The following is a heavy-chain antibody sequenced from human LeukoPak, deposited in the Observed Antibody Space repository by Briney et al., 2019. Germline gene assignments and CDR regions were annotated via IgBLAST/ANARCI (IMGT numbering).Heavy chain of an antibody. Sequence: ASVKVSCKASGYTFTGYYMHWVRQATGQGLEWMGWMNPNSGNTGYAQKFQGRVTMTRNTSISTAYMELSSLRSEDTAVYYCARGRPTYYDFWSGYSYWGQGTLVTVSS. V-gene: IGHV1-8*02. D-gene: IGHD3-3*01. CDR1: GYTFTGYY. CDR3: ARGRPTYYDFWSGYSY. CDR2: MNPNSGNT. J-gene: IGHJ4*02.